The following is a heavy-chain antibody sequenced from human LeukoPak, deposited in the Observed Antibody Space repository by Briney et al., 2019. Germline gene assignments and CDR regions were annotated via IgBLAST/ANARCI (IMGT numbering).Heavy chain of an antibody. J-gene: IGHJ4*02. V-gene: IGHV6-1*01. CDR2: TYYRSKWYN. CDR1: GDSVSSNSAA. D-gene: IGHD3-10*01. CDR3: ARDRLWFGESPTYYFDY. Sequence: SQTLSLTCAISGDSVSSNSAAWNWIRQSPSRGLEWLGRTYYRSKWYNDYAVSVKSRITINPDTSKNQFSLQLNSVTPEDTAVYYCARDRLWFGESPTYYFDYWGQGTLVTVSS.